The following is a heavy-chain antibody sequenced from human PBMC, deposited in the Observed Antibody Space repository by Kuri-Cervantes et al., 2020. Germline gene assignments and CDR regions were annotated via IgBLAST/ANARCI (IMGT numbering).Heavy chain of an antibody. D-gene: IGHD3-10*01. CDR1: GFTVSSNY. CDR3: AKEMTAGGNLFDY. CDR2: IYSGGST. J-gene: IGHJ4*02. V-gene: IGHV3-53*05. Sequence: GESLKISCAASGFTVSSNYMSWVRHAPGKGLEWVSVIYSGGSTDYADSVKGRFTISRDNSKNTLYLQMNSPRAEDTAVYYCAKEMTAGGNLFDYWGQGTLVTVSS.